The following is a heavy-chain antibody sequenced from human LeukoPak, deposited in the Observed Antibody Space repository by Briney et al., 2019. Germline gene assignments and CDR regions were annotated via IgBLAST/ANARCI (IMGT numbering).Heavy chain of an antibody. CDR1: GFTFNNAW. J-gene: IGHJ4*02. CDR3: LCLWFGKGVY. D-gene: IGHD3-10*01. CDR2: INSNGRNI. V-gene: IGHV3-48*04. Sequence: GGSLRLSCAASGFTFNNAWMNWVRQAPGKGLEWISYINSNGRNIDYADSVRGRFTISRDNAKNSLFLQMNSLRAEDTAVYYCLCLWFGKGVYWGRGTLVTVSS.